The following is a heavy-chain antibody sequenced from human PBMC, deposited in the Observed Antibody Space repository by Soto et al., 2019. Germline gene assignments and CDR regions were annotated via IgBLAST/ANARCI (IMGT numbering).Heavy chain of an antibody. D-gene: IGHD2-15*01. CDR3: ARGFSGYCSGGSCSSFDY. CDR2: IFHSGIT. V-gene: IGHV4-4*02. CDR1: GDSISSTHW. J-gene: IGHJ4*02. Sequence: SETLSLTCAVSGDSISSTHWWTWVRQPPGKGLEYIGQIFHSGITNYNPSLESRVTISLDKSKSHFSLELNSVTGADTAIYYCARGFSGYCSGGSCSSFDYWGQGTLVTVSS.